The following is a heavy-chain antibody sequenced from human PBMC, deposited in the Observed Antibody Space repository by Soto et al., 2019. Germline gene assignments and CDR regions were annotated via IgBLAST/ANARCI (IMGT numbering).Heavy chain of an antibody. J-gene: IGHJ5*02. Sequence: ASVKVSWKASWYTLTNFGISWVRQAPGQGLEWIGWINVYNGNTKYAQKVQGRVTMTTDTSTSTAYMELRSLRSDDTALYYCARGVGSGSYYNQYNWFDPWGQGTLVTVSS. CDR1: WYTLTNFG. CDR2: INVYNGNT. CDR3: ARGVGSGSYYNQYNWFDP. V-gene: IGHV1-18*01. D-gene: IGHD3-10*01.